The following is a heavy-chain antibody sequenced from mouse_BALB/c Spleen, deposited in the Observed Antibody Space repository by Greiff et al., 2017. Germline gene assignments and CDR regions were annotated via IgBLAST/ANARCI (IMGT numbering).Heavy chain of an antibody. Sequence: VQLQQSGAELVKPGASVKLSCTASGFNIKDTYMHWVKQRPEQGLEWIGRIDPANGNTKYDPKFQGKATITADTSSNTAYLQLSSLTSEDTAVYYWATHYGYDRGFAYWGQGTLVTVSA. CDR3: ATHYGYDRGFAY. D-gene: IGHD2-2*01. J-gene: IGHJ3*01. V-gene: IGHV14-3*02. CDR1: GFNIKDTY. CDR2: IDPANGNT.